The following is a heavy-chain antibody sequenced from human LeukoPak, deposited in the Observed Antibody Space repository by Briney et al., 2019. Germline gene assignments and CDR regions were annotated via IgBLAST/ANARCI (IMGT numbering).Heavy chain of an antibody. V-gene: IGHV3-30*03. D-gene: IGHD5-12*01. Sequence: GGSLRLSCAASGFTFSSYGMHWVRQAPGKGLEWVAVISYDGSNKYYADSVKGRFTISRDNAKNSLYLQMSSLRAEDTAVYYCASKYSGYDIIDYYMDVWGKGTTVTASS. CDR3: ASKYSGYDIIDYYMDV. CDR2: ISYDGSNK. J-gene: IGHJ6*03. CDR1: GFTFSSYG.